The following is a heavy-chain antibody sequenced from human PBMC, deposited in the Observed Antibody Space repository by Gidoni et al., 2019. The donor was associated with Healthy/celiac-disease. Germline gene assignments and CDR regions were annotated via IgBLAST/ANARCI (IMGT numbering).Heavy chain of an antibody. Sequence: QVQLVESGGGVVQPGRSLRLSCAASAFTFSSYGMHWVRQAPGKGLEWVAVTWYDGNNKYYAASVKGRFTISRDNSKNTLYLQMNSLRAEDTAVYYCARAIDSSGYYAIDYWGQGTLVTVSS. CDR1: AFTFSSYG. D-gene: IGHD3-22*01. CDR2: TWYDGNNK. CDR3: ARAIDSSGYYAIDY. J-gene: IGHJ4*02. V-gene: IGHV3-33*01.